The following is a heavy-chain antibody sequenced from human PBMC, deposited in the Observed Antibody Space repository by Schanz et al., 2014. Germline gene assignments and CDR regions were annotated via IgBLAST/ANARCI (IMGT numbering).Heavy chain of an antibody. J-gene: IGHJ4*02. D-gene: IGHD5-12*01. CDR2: ISPYTGNT. V-gene: IGHV1-18*01. Sequence: QVQLVQSGDEVKKPGASVKVSCKTSGYTFSDYGITWVRQAPGQGLEWVGWISPYTGNTHYFDKMEGRVTMTADTSTSTAYMDLTSLRFDDTAVYYCARDFSAYVGNYFDYWGQGTLXTVSS. CDR1: GYTFSDYG. CDR3: ARDFSAYVGNYFDY.